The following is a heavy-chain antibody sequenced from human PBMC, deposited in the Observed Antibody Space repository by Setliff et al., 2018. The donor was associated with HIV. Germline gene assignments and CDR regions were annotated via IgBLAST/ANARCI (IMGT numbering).Heavy chain of an antibody. CDR1: GSSITSRCYH. CDR3: TRHRGPPWDAFDI. Sequence: SETLSLTCSVSGSSITSRCYHWGWIRQPPGKGLEWIGNIYYSGDTFYNASLRSRLTLSVDTSKNQFSLKLNSVTASDTAMYYCTRHRGPPWDAFDIWGQGTMFTVSS. V-gene: IGHV4-39*01. CDR2: IYYSGDT. J-gene: IGHJ3*02.